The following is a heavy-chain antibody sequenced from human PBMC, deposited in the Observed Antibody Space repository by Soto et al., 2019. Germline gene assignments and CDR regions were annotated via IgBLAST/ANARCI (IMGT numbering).Heavy chain of an antibody. Sequence: EVQLLESGGGLVQPGGSLRLSCAASGFTFSSYAISWVRQAPGKGLEWVSAISGSGGSTYYADSVKGRFTISRDNSKNTLYLQMNSLRAEDTAVYYCAKVPAAPLFPYLGWGQGTTVTVSS. CDR2: ISGSGGST. V-gene: IGHV3-23*01. J-gene: IGHJ6*02. CDR3: AKVPAAPLFPYLG. D-gene: IGHD2-2*01. CDR1: GFTFSSYA.